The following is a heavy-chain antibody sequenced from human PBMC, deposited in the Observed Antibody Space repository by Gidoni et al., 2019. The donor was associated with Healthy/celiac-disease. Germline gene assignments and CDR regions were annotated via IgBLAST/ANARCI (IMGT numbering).Heavy chain of an antibody. Sequence: EVQLVESGGGLVKPGGSLRLSCAASGFTFSSYSMNWVRQAPGKGLEWVSSISSSSSYIYYADSVKGRFTISRDNAKNSLYLQMNSLRAEDTAVYYCAREPATMVQGVIMRPYYYYGMDVWGQGTTVTVSS. CDR2: ISSSSSYI. D-gene: IGHD3-10*01. CDR1: GFTFSSYS. J-gene: IGHJ6*02. V-gene: IGHV3-21*01. CDR3: AREPATMVQGVIMRPYYYYGMDV.